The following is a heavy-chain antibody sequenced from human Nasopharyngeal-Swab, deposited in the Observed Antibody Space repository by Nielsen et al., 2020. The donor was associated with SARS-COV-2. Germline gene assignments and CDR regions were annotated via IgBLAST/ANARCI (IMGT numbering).Heavy chain of an antibody. D-gene: IGHD2-15*01. CDR1: GFTFSSYA. V-gene: IGHV3-30-3*01. J-gene: IGHJ5*02. Sequence: GESLKISCAASGFTFSSYAMHWVRQAPGKGLEWVAVISYDGSNKYYADSVKGRFTISRDNSKNTLYLQMNSLKTEDTAVYYCTTESGPYSNWFDPWGQGTLVTVSS. CDR2: ISYDGSNK. CDR3: TTESGPYSNWFDP.